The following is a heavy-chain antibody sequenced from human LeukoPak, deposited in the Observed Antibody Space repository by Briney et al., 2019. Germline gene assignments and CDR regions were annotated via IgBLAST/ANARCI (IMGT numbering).Heavy chain of an antibody. D-gene: IGHD6-13*01. CDR2: IGGSGAGT. Sequence: GGSLRLSCAASGFTFSSYSMNWVRQAPGKGLEWVSSIGGSGAGTYYADSVKGRFIISRDNSKSTLYLQMNSLRAEDTAVFFCARDRLPKGAPGRGEHHNWFDPWGQGTLVTVSS. CDR3: ARDRLPKGAPGRGEHHNWFDP. CDR1: GFTFSSYS. J-gene: IGHJ5*02. V-gene: IGHV3-23*01.